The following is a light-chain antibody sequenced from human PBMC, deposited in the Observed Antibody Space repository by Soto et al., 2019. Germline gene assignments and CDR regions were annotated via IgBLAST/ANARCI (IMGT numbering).Light chain of an antibody. CDR3: QKYNNVPVT. CDR1: QGISNY. V-gene: IGKV1-27*01. J-gene: IGKJ5*01. Sequence: DIQMTQSPSSLSASVGDRVTITCRASQGISNYLAWYQQKPGKVPELLIYAAPTLQSGVPSRFSGSGSGADFTLTISSLQPEDVATYYCQKYNNVPVTFGQGTRLEIK. CDR2: AAP.